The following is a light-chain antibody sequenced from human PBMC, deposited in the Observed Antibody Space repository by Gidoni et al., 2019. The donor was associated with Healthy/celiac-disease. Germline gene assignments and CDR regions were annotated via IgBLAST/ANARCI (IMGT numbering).Light chain of an antibody. J-gene: IGKJ4*01. CDR2: AAS. V-gene: IGKV1-39*01. Sequence: DIQLTQSPSSLSASIGVRVTITCRANQLNSSSVNWYQQKPGKARKLLICAASSLQSRVPSRFSGGGAGKDFTLTISSLQPEDFATYYCQQSYSTPLTFGGGTKVEIK. CDR3: QQSYSTPLT. CDR1: QLNSSS.